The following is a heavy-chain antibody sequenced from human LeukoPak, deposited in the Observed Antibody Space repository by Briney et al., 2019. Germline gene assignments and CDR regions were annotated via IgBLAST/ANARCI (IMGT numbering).Heavy chain of an antibody. J-gene: IGHJ4*02. CDR2: INQSGSVK. CDR3: ARFGYSGWNLEY. Sequence: PGGSLRLSCAASGFSFRDFWMTWVRQAPGKGLEWVANINQSGSVKYYVDSVKGRFTISRDDAKSSLYVQMNSLRDEDTAVYYCARFGYSGWNLEYWGQGTLVTVSS. D-gene: IGHD5-12*01. CDR1: GFSFRDFW. V-gene: IGHV3-7*01.